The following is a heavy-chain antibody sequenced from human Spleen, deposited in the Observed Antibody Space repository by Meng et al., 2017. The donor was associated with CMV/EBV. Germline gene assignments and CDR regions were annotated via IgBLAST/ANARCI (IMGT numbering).Heavy chain of an antibody. CDR3: ATSITTISWFDP. V-gene: IGHV4-61*01. CDR1: GGSVSSGSSY. J-gene: IGHJ5*02. Sequence: SETLSLTCTVSGGSVSSGSSYWTWIRQPPGKGLEWIGYIYYSGNSNYNPSLKSRVTISVDTSKNQFSLKLSSVTAADTAVYYCATSITTISWFDPWGQGTLVTVSS. CDR2: IYYSGNS. D-gene: IGHD5-12*01.